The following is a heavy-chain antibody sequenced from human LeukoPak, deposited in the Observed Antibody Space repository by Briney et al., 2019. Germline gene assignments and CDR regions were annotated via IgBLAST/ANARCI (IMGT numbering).Heavy chain of an antibody. D-gene: IGHD6-19*01. CDR3: ARVKYSSGWYYFDY. CDR1: GYTFTSYG. V-gene: IGHV1-69*05. Sequence: GASVKVSCKASGYTFTSYGISWVRQAPGQGLEWMGRIIPIFGTANYAQKFQGRVTITTDESTSTAYMELSSLRSEDTAVYYCARVKYSSGWYYFDYWGQGTLVTVSS. CDR2: IIPIFGTA. J-gene: IGHJ4*02.